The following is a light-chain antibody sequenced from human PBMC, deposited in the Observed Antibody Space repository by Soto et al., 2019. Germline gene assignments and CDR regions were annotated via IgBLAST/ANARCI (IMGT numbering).Light chain of an antibody. Sequence: IKMTQSPSTLSASVGDRVTITCRASQTISFSLAWYQQKPGKAPKLLIYDAATLQSGVPSRFSGSESGTEFILTISSLQPDDFATYYCQQYNSYSQTFGQGTKVDI. CDR1: QTISFS. CDR3: QQYNSYSQT. V-gene: IGKV1-5*01. CDR2: DAA. J-gene: IGKJ1*01.